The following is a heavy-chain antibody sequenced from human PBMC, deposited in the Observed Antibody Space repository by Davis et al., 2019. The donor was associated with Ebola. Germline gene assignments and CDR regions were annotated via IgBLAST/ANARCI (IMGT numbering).Heavy chain of an antibody. CDR1: GFTVSSNY. J-gene: IGHJ5*02. V-gene: IGHV3-66*01. D-gene: IGHD3-10*01. CDR3: ARDITLRGPFDP. Sequence: GGSLRLSCAASGFTVSSNYMSWVRQAPGKGLEWVSVIYSGCSTYYADSAKGRFTISRDNSKDPVYLQMNSLRGEDAGVYYCARDITLRGPFDPWGQGTRVTVSS. CDR2: IYSGCST.